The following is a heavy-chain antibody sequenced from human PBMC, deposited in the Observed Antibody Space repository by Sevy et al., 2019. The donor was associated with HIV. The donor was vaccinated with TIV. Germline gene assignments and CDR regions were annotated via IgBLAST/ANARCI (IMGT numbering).Heavy chain of an antibody. J-gene: IGHJ4*02. CDR2: IKQDGSEK. D-gene: IGHD3-10*01. V-gene: IGHV3-7*01. Sequence: GGSLRLSCAASGFTFSSYWMSWVRQAPGKGLEWVANIKQDGSEKYYVDSMKGRFTISRDNAKNSLYLQMNSLRAEDTAVYYCARDRVYYYGSGSYTYYFDYWGQGTLVTVSS. CDR3: ARDRVYYYGSGSYTYYFDY. CDR1: GFTFSSYW.